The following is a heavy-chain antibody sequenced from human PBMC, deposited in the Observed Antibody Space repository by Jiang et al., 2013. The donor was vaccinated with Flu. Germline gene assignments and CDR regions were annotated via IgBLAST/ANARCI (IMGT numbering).Heavy chain of an antibody. Sequence: SYGISWVRQAPGQGLEWMGWISGYNGNTNYALRLQGRVTMTTDTSTSTAYMELRSLRSDDTAVYFCARDLDGQWLVPRLDYWGRGTLVTVSS. CDR3: ARDLDGQWLVPRLDY. J-gene: IGHJ4*02. CDR2: ISGYNGNT. CDR1: SYG. V-gene: IGHV1-18*01. D-gene: IGHD6-19*01.